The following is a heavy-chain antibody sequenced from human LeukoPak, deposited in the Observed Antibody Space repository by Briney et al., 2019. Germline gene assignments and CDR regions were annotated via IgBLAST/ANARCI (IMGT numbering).Heavy chain of an antibody. CDR3: ARAVRNMVATDARGDYFDY. D-gene: IGHD5-12*01. J-gene: IGHJ4*02. V-gene: IGHV1-69*13. CDR1: GGTFSSYA. Sequence: SVKVSCKASGGTFSSYAISWVRQAPGQGLEWMGGIIPIFGTANYAQKFQGRVTITADESTSTAYMELSSLRSEDTAVYYCARAVRNMVATDARGDYFDYWGQGTLVTVSS. CDR2: IIPIFGTA.